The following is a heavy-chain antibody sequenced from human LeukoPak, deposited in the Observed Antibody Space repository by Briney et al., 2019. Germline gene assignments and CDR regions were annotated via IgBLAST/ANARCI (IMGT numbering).Heavy chain of an antibody. CDR1: GFTFSSYD. CDR3: ATGSGWYPFDY. D-gene: IGHD6-19*01. V-gene: IGHV3-13*01. J-gene: IGHJ4*02. CDR2: IGTAGDT. Sequence: PGGSLRLSCAVSGFTFSSYDMHWVRQATGKGLEWVSAIGTAGDTYYPGSVKGRFTISRENAKNSLYLQMNSLRAGDTAVYYCATGSGWYPFDYWGQGTLVTVSS.